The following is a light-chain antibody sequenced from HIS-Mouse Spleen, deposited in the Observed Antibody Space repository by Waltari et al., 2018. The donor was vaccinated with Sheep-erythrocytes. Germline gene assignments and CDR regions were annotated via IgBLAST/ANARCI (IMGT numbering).Light chain of an antibody. CDR3: QAWDSSTAWV. V-gene: IGLV4-69*01. CDR2: LNSDGSH. Sequence: QLVLTQSPSASASLGASVKLTCTLSSGHSSYAIAWHQQQPEKGPRYLMKLNSDGSHSKGDGIPDRFSGSSSGAERYLTISSLQSEDEADYYCQAWDSSTAWVFGGGTKLTVL. CDR1: SGHSSYA. J-gene: IGLJ3*02.